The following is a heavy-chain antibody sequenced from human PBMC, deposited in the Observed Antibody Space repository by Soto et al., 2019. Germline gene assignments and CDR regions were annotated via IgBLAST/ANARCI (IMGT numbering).Heavy chain of an antibody. Sequence: SSETLSLTCTVSGGSISSYYWSWIRQPPGKGLEWIGYIYYSGSTNYNPSLKSRVTISVDTSKNQFSLKLSSVTAADTAVYYCARGYYDSSGYYFDYWGQGTLVTVSS. J-gene: IGHJ4*02. CDR1: GGSISSYY. D-gene: IGHD3-22*01. CDR2: IYYSGST. CDR3: ARGYYDSSGYYFDY. V-gene: IGHV4-59*01.